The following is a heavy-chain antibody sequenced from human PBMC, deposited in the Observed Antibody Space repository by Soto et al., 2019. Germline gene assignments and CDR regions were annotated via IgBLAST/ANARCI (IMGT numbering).Heavy chain of an antibody. J-gene: IGHJ5*02. CDR3: AREGRIHL. CDR2: ISYDGSNK. Sequence: QVQLVGSRGGVVQPGRSLRLSCAAGGFTFSSYAMHWVRQATGKGLEWVAVISYDGSNKYYADSVEGRFTIARDNSTNTLYLQMNSLRAAGTAVYYCAREGRIHLWCQGTLVTVSS. V-gene: IGHV3-30-3*01. CDR1: GFTFSSYA.